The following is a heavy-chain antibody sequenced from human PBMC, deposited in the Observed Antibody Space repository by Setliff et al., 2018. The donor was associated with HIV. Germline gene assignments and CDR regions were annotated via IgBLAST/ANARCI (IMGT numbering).Heavy chain of an antibody. CDR3: ARVDCSSTSCYRDYYYYMDV. D-gene: IGHD2-2*01. Sequence: PSETLSLTCTASGGSISSSSYYWGWIRQPPGKGLEWIGSIYYSGSTYYNPSLKSRVTISVDTSKNQFSLKLSSVTAADTAVYYCARVDCSSTSCYRDYYYYMDVWGKGTTVTVSS. J-gene: IGHJ6*03. V-gene: IGHV4-39*01. CDR1: GGSISSSSYY. CDR2: IYYSGST.